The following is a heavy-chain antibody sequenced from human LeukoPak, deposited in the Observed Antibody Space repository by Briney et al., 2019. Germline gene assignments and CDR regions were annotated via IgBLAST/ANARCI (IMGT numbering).Heavy chain of an antibody. V-gene: IGHV3-15*01. J-gene: IGHJ5*02. D-gene: IGHD4-17*01. Sequence: GGSLRLSCASSGFTFSNAWMTWVRQAPGKGLEWVGRIKSKTDGGTTDYAAPVKGRFTISRDDSENTLYLQVNSLKTEDTAVYYCSILREKNWFDPWGQGTLVTVSS. CDR1: GFTFSNAW. CDR3: SILREKNWFDP. CDR2: IKSKTDGGTT.